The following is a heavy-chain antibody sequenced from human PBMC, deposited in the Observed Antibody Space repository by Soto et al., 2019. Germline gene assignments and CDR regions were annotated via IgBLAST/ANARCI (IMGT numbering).Heavy chain of an antibody. J-gene: IGHJ4*02. Sequence: SETLSLTCTVSGGSISSGDYYWSWIRQPPGKGLEWIGYIYYSGSTYYNPSLKSRVTISADTSKNQFSLKLSSVTAADTAVYYCVRGPGVGGYYFAFWGQRTLVIVSS. CDR2: IYYSGST. CDR1: GGSISSGDYY. D-gene: IGHD3-3*01. CDR3: VRGPGVGGYYFAF. V-gene: IGHV4-30-4*01.